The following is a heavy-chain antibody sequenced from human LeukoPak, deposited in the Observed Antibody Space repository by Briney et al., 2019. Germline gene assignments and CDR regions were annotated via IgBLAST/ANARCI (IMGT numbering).Heavy chain of an antibody. D-gene: IGHD3-9*01. V-gene: IGHV3-48*03. CDR1: GFTFSSYE. CDR3: ARPPALNY. CDR2: ISSSGRTI. Sequence: GGSLRLSCAASGFTFSSYEMNWVRQAPGKGLEWVSYISSSGRTIYYADSVKGRFIISRDNAKNSLYLQMNSLRAEDTAVYYCARPPALNYRGQGTLVSVSS. J-gene: IGHJ4*02.